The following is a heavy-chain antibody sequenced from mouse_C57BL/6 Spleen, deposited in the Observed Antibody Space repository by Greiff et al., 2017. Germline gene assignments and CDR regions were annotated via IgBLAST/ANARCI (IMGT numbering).Heavy chain of an antibody. CDR3: ARDYGSSYLDY. CDR2: ILPGSGST. D-gene: IGHD1-1*01. V-gene: IGHV1-9*01. Sequence: VQLQQSGAELMKPGASVKLSCKATGYTFTGYWIEWVKQRPGHGLEWIGEILPGSGSTTYNEKFKGKATFTADTSSNTAYMQLSSLTTEDSAIYYCARDYGSSYLDYWGQGTTLTVSS. J-gene: IGHJ2*01. CDR1: GYTFTGYW.